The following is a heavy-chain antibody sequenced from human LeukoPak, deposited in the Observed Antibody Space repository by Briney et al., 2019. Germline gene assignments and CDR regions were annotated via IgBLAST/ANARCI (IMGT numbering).Heavy chain of an antibody. Sequence: GASVNVSCKASGYTFTSYYMHWVRQAPGQGLEWMGIINPSSGSTSYAQKFQGRVTMTRDTSTSTVYMELSSLRSEDTAVYYWARDHGVVVPAAMCTWYYYGMDVWGKGTTVTVSS. V-gene: IGHV1-46*03. J-gene: IGHJ6*04. CDR1: GYTFTSYY. D-gene: IGHD2-2*01. CDR3: ARDHGVVVPAAMCTWYYYGMDV. CDR2: INPSSGST.